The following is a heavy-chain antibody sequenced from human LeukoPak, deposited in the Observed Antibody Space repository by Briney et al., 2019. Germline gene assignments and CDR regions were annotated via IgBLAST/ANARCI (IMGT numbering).Heavy chain of an antibody. Sequence: GGSLRLSCAASGFTFSNAWMSWVRQAPGKGLEWVANIKQDGSEKYYVDSVKGRFTISRDNVKNSLYPQMNSLRAEDTAVYYCARAEDTAMLDYWGQGTLVTVSS. V-gene: IGHV3-7*01. CDR1: GFTFSNAW. CDR3: ARAEDTAMLDY. D-gene: IGHD5-18*01. CDR2: IKQDGSEK. J-gene: IGHJ4*02.